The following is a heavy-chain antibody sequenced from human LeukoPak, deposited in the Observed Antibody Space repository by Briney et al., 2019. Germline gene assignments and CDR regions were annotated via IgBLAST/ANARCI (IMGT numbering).Heavy chain of an antibody. J-gene: IGHJ4*02. D-gene: IGHD2-15*01. V-gene: IGHV4-59*08. Sequence: TPSETLSLTCTVSGGSISSYYWSWIRQPPGKGLEWIGYIYCSGSTNYNPSLKSRVTISVDTSKNQFSLKLSSVTAADTAVYYCARLGYCSGGSCYYPRDWGQGTLATVSS. CDR1: GGSISSYY. CDR2: IYCSGST. CDR3: ARLGYCSGGSCYYPRD.